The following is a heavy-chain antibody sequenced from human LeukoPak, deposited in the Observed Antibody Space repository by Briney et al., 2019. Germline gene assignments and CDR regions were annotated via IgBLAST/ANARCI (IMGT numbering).Heavy chain of an antibody. Sequence: SETLSLTCTVSDGSVSSGTYYWRWIRQPPGKGRECIGYIYYSGRTNYNPSLKSRVTISVDTSKNQLSLKLSSVTAADTAVYYCAGDSGYCTSTTCSKYWGQGTLVTVSS. D-gene: IGHD2-2*01. CDR1: DGSVSSGTYY. CDR3: AGDSGYCTSTTCSKY. V-gene: IGHV4-61*01. CDR2: IYYSGRT. J-gene: IGHJ4*02.